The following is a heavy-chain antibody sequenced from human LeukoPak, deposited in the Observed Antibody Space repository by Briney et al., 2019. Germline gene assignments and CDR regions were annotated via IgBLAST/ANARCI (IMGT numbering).Heavy chain of an antibody. V-gene: IGHV3-30*18. CDR2: ISYGGNTK. CDR3: AKGRHPDRGSRAFPFDY. D-gene: IGHD1-26*01. Sequence: SGGSLRLSCEASGFTFSDYGMHWVRQAPGKGLEWVAVISYGGNTKYYGDSVKGRFTISRDNAKNSLYLQMNSLRAEDTAVYYCAKGRHPDRGSRAFPFDYWGQGTLVTVSS. CDR1: GFTFSDYG. J-gene: IGHJ4*02.